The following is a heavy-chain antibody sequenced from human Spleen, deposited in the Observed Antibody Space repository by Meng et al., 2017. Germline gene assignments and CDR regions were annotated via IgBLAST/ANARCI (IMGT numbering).Heavy chain of an antibody. CDR1: GGSIRSRNHY. CDR2: IFYTGSA. V-gene: IGHV4-31*03. CDR3: ARDRHYDVSTGYGWFDP. J-gene: IGHJ5*02. Sequence: QGKRRGSGHGLWRPSRTVYLTCTVSGGSIRSRNHYWGWVRQYPGKGLEWIGSIFYTGSAYYNPSLKRRIYISIDTSKNQFSLKLNSVTAADTAVYYCARDRHYDVSTGYGWFDPWGQGTLVTVSS. D-gene: IGHD3-9*01.